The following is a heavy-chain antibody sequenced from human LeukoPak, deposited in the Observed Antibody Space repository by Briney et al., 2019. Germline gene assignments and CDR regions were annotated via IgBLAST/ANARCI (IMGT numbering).Heavy chain of an antibody. CDR2: IFYSGRT. CDR1: GGSMNNYY. D-gene: IGHD7-27*01. CDR3: ARRDWGYYYAMDV. Sequence: SETLSLTCTVSGGSMNNYYWSWILQPPGRGLEWIGYIFYSGRTNYNPSLESRVTISLDTSKKQFSLKLSSVTAADTAVYYCARRDWGYYYAMDVWGQGTTVTVSS. V-gene: IGHV4-59*01. J-gene: IGHJ6*02.